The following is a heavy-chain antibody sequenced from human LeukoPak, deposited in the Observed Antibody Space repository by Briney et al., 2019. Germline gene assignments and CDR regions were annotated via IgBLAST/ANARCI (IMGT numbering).Heavy chain of an antibody. CDR1: GYTFTSYG. V-gene: IGHV1-18*01. Sequence: GASVKVSCKASGYTFTSYGISWVRQAPGQGLEGMGWISAYKDNTNYAQKLQGRVTMTTDTSTSTAYMELRSLRSDDTAVYYCARDSPPITMVRGVIITVDNWFDPWGQGTLVTVSS. CDR3: ARDSPPITMVRGVIITVDNWFDP. J-gene: IGHJ5*02. CDR2: ISAYKDNT. D-gene: IGHD3-10*01.